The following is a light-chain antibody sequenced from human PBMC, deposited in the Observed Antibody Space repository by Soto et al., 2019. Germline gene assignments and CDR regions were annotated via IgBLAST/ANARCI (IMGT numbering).Light chain of an antibody. J-gene: IGKJ2*01. Sequence: EIVLTQSPGTLSLSPGERATLSCRASQSVSSSYLAWYQQKPGQAPRLLIYGVSSRATGIPDRFSGSGSGTDFTLTISRLEPEDFAVYYCQQYGSSPPYTFGQGTNLEIK. CDR1: QSVSSSY. V-gene: IGKV3-20*01. CDR2: GVS. CDR3: QQYGSSPPYT.